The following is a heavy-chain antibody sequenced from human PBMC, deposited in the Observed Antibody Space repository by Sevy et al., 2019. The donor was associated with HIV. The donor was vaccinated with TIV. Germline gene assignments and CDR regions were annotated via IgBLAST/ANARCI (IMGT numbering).Heavy chain of an antibody. CDR2: ISSSSSYI. CDR1: GFTFSSYS. J-gene: IGHJ4*02. Sequence: GGSLRLSCAASGFTFSSYSMNWVRQAPGKGLEWVSSISSSSSYIYYAGSVKGRFTISRDNAKNSLYLQMNSLRAEDTAVYYCARERLRGVEYWGQGTLVTVSS. D-gene: IGHD3-3*01. CDR3: ARERLRGVEY. V-gene: IGHV3-21*01.